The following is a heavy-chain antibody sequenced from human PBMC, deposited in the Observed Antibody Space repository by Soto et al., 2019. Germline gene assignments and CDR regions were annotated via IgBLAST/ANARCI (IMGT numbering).Heavy chain of an antibody. CDR1: GGSFSGYY. V-gene: IGHV4-34*01. J-gene: IGHJ4*02. Sequence: PSETLSLTCAVYGGSFSGYYWSWIRQPPGKGLEWIGEINHSGSTNYNPSLKSRVTISVDTSKNQFSLKLSSVTAADTAVYYCARRGTTVTDYWGQGTLVTVSS. CDR3: ARRGTTVTDY. D-gene: IGHD4-17*01. CDR2: INHSGST.